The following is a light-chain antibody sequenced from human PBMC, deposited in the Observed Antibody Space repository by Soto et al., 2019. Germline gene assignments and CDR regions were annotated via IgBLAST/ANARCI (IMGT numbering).Light chain of an antibody. V-gene: IGKV3-15*01. CDR2: GAS. Sequence: EIVLTQSPGTLSLSPGERATLSCRASQSASSSYLAWYQQKPGQAPRLLIYGASTRATGIPARFSGSGSGTEFTLTISSLQSEDFAVYYCQQYNNWPLTFGGGTTVDIK. CDR1: QSASSSY. J-gene: IGKJ4*01. CDR3: QQYNNWPLT.